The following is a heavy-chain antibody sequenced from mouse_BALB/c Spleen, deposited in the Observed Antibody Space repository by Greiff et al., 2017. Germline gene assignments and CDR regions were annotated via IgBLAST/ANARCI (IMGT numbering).Heavy chain of an antibody. CDR2: ISSGSSTI. CDR1: GFTFSSFG. CDR3: ARSSRGYYAMDY. Sequence: EVQLVESGGGLVQPGGSRKLSCAASGFTFSSFGMHWVRQAPEKGLEWVAYISSGSSTIYYADTVKGRFTISRDNPKNTLFLQMTSLRSEDTAMYYCARSSRGYYAMDYWGQGTSVTVSS. J-gene: IGHJ4*01. V-gene: IGHV5-17*02.